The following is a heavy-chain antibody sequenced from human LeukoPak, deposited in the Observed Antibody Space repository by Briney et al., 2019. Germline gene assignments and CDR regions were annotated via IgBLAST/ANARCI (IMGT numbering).Heavy chain of an antibody. Sequence: ASVKVSCKVSGYTLTELSMHWVRQAPGKGLEWMGGFDPEDGETIYAQKFQGRVTMTEDTSTDTAYTELSSLRSEDTAVYYCATVRRQTSTYYYVSSNNLNPFDYWGQGTLVTVSS. CDR3: ATVRRQTSTYYYVSSNNLNPFDY. D-gene: IGHD3-22*01. J-gene: IGHJ4*02. V-gene: IGHV1-24*01. CDR2: FDPEDGET. CDR1: GYTLTELS.